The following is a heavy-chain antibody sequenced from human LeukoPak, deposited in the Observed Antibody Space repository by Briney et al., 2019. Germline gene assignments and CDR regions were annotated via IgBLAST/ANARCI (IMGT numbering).Heavy chain of an antibody. CDR1: GGSISSGGYS. CDR2: IYHSGST. J-gene: IGHJ4*02. Sequence: PSETLSLTCAVSGGSISSGGYSWSWIRQPPGKGLEWIGYIYHSGSTYYNPSLKSRVTISVDRSKNQFSLKLSSVTAADTAVYYCARVEPTVLTLDYWGQGTLVTVSS. CDR3: ARVEPTVLTLDY. V-gene: IGHV4-30-2*01. D-gene: IGHD1-14*01.